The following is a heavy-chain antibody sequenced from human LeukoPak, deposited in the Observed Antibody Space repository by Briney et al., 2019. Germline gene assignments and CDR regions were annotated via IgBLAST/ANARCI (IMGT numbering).Heavy chain of an antibody. J-gene: IGHJ4*02. CDR2: IKQDGSEK. D-gene: IGHD3-10*01. CDR1: GFTFSSYW. Sequence: GGSLRLSCTASGFTFSSYWMSWVRQAPGKGLEWVANIKQDGSEKYYVDSVKGRFTISRDNAKNSLYLQMNSLRAEDTAVYYCAREALARYYYGSGSYYSASFDYWGQGTLVTVSS. CDR3: AREALARYYYGSGSYYSASFDY. V-gene: IGHV3-7*01.